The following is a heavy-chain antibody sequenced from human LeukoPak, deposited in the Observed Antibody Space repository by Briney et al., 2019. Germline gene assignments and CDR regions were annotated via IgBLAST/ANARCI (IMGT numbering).Heavy chain of an antibody. CDR3: ARARSGELSFELDY. CDR2: IYYSGTT. J-gene: IGHJ4*02. Sequence: SETLSLTCTVSGDSISSYYCSWIRQPPGKGLEWIGYIYYSGTTNYNPSLKSRVTIAVDTSKNQFSLKLSSVTAADTAVYYCARARSGELSFELDYWGQGTLVTVSS. V-gene: IGHV4-59*08. D-gene: IGHD3-16*02. CDR1: GDSISSYY.